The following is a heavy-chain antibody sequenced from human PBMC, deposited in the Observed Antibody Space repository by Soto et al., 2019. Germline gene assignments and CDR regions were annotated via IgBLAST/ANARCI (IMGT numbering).Heavy chain of an antibody. J-gene: IGHJ5*02. Sequence: SVIKRVTRTVAGGSIVGYGGSWILQPKGKGLEWIGYIYYSGSTNYNPSLKSRVPISVDTSKDQFSLKLSSVTAADTAVYYCARAFYTSSWYRPQDSHWFGPCGQPPLRTVPS. D-gene: IGHD6-13*01. CDR3: ARAFYTSSWYRPQDSHWFGP. CDR1: GGSIVGYG. CDR2: IYYSGST. V-gene: IGHV4-59*01.